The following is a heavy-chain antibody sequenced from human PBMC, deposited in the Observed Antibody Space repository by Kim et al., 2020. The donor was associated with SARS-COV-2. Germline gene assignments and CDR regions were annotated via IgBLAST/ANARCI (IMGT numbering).Heavy chain of an antibody. V-gene: IGHV3-11*06. J-gene: IGHJ4*02. CDR3: ARSTMVRGVDY. D-gene: IGHD3-10*01. Sequence: GGSLRLSCAASGFTFSDYYMSWIRQAPGKGLEWVSYISSSSSYTNYADSVKGRFTISRDNAKNSLYLQMNSLRAEDTAVYYCARSTMVRGVDYWGQGTLVTVSS. CDR1: GFTFSDYY. CDR2: ISSSSSYT.